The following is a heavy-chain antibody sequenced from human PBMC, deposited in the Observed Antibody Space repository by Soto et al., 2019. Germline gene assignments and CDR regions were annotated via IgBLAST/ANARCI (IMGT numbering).Heavy chain of an antibody. CDR3: ARSVGYSGYDPAPTYYYYYYMDV. V-gene: IGHV1-69*02. CDR1: GGTFSSYT. J-gene: IGHJ6*03. CDR2: IIPILGIA. D-gene: IGHD5-12*01. Sequence: ASVKVSCKASGGTFSSYTISWVRQAPGQGLEWMGRIIPILGIANYAQKFQGRVTITADKSTSTAYMELSSLRSEDTAVYYCARSVGYSGYDPAPTYYYYYYMDVWGKGTTVTVSS.